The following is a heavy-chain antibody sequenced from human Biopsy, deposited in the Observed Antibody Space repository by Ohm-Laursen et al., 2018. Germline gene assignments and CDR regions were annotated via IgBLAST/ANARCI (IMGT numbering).Heavy chain of an antibody. CDR1: GDSISGYY. CDR3: ARVVGAATGFDS. D-gene: IGHD1-26*01. Sequence: SETLSLTCAVSGDSISGYYWNWTRQPPGKRLEWIGYILSTGSTDYNPSLQSRVSISLDLSTDQFSLKVDSVTAADTAVYYCARVVGAATGFDSWGRGTPVIVSS. J-gene: IGHJ4*02. CDR2: ILSTGST. V-gene: IGHV4-59*01.